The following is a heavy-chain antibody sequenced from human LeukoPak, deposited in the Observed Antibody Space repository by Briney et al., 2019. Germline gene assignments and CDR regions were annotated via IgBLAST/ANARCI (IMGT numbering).Heavy chain of an antibody. CDR1: GFTFSNYW. D-gene: IGHD6-6*01. V-gene: IGHV3-7*01. Sequence: GGSLRLSCAASGFTFSNYWMSWVRQAPGKGLEWVANIKQDGSEKYYVDSVKDRFTISRDGAKNSLYLQMNSLRAEDTAVYYCARLQYSSSDFDYWGQGTLVTVSS. CDR3: ARLQYSSSDFDY. CDR2: IKQDGSEK. J-gene: IGHJ4*02.